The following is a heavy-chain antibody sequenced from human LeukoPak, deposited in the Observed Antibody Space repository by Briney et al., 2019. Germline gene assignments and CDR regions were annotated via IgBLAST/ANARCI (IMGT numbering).Heavy chain of an antibody. V-gene: IGHV3-30-3*01. CDR2: ISYDGSNK. CDR3: ARDRGYDYFDY. D-gene: IGHD5-12*01. CDR1: GFTFSSYA. Sequence: PGRSLRLSCAASGFTFSSYAMHWVRQAPGKGLEWVAVISYDGSNKYYADSVKGRFTISRDNSKNTLYLQMNSLRAEDTAVYYCARDRGYDYFDYWGQGTLVTVSS. J-gene: IGHJ4*02.